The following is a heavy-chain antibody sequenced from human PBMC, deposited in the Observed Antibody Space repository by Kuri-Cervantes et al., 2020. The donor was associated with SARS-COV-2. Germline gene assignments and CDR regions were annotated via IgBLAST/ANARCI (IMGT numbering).Heavy chain of an antibody. CDR3: ARWGPVDSATSYYYYGMEV. J-gene: IGHJ6*02. CDR1: GFTFSSYS. CDR2: ISSSSSYI. V-gene: IGHV3-21*01. Sequence: GESLKISCAASGFTFSSYSMNWVRQAPGKGLEWVSCISSSSSYIYYADSVKGRFTISRDNAKNSLYLQMNSLRADDTAVYYCARWGPVDSATSYYYYGMEVWGQGTTVTVSS. D-gene: IGHD5-18*01.